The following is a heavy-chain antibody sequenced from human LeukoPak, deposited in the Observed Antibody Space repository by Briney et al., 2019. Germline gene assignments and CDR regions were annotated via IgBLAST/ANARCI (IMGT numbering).Heavy chain of an antibody. D-gene: IGHD2-15*01. V-gene: IGHV3-21*04. CDR2: ISSSSSYI. CDR3: ARDRCSGGGCYFYYMDV. Sequence: PGGSLRLSCAASGFTFSSYSMNWVRQAPGKGLEWVSSISSSSSYIYYADSVKGRFTISRDKAKNSLYLQMNSLSAEDTAVYYCARDRCSGGGCYFYYMDVWGKGTTVAISS. J-gene: IGHJ6*03. CDR1: GFTFSSYS.